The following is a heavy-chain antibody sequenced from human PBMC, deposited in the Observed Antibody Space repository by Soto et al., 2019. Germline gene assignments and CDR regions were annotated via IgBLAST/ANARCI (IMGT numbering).Heavy chain of an antibody. J-gene: IGHJ4*02. CDR3: TTPNYDFWSGYYHFGY. CDR1: GFTFTNAW. CDR2: IKSKGDGGTA. Sequence: GGSLRLSCAASGFTFTNAWMSWVRQAPGKGLEWVGRIKSKGDGGTADYAAPVKGRFTISRDDSKNTLFLQMNSLKNDDTAVYFCTTPNYDFWSGYYHFGYWGQGTLVTVSS. D-gene: IGHD3-3*01. V-gene: IGHV3-15*07.